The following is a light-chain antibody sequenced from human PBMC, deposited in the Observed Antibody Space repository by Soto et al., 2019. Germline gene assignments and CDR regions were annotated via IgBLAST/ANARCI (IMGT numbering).Light chain of an antibody. CDR2: AAS. CDR1: QSINSY. Sequence: DIQMTQSPMSLSASVGDRVTITCRASQSINSYLNWYQQKPGKAPKLLIYAASSLQSGVPSRFSGSGSGTDFTLTISSLQPEDFATYYCQQSFSKFLYIFCQGTKLEIK. J-gene: IGKJ2*01. CDR3: QQSFSKFLYI. V-gene: IGKV1-39*01.